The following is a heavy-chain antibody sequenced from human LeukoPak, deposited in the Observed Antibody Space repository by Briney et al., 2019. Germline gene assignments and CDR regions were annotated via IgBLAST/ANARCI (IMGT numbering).Heavy chain of an antibody. CDR1: GFTFNNYW. J-gene: IGHJ4*02. Sequence: GGSLRLSCAASGFTFNNYWMNWVRHAPGKGLEWVANIKHDGSEKYYVDSVKGRFTISRDNARKSVYPQMNSLRAEDTALYYCARGRGLEYWGQGTLVTVSS. V-gene: IGHV3-7*01. CDR2: IKHDGSEK. CDR3: ARGRGLEY.